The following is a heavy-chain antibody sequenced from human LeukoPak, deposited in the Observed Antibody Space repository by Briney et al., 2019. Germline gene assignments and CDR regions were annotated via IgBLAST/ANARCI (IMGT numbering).Heavy chain of an antibody. CDR1: TFTFSNYE. CDR2: ISRSGSTI. CDR3: ASGYDLPY. J-gene: IGHJ4*02. V-gene: IGHV3-48*03. Sequence: GGSLRLSCAASTFTFSNYEMNWVRQAPGKGLEWISYISRSGSTIYYADSVKGRFTISRDNAKNSLYLQMNSLKAEDTAVYYCASGYDLPYWGQGTLVTVSS. D-gene: IGHD5-12*01.